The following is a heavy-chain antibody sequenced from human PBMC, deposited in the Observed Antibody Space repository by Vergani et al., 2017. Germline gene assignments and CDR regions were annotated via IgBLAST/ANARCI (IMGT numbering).Heavy chain of an antibody. J-gene: IGHJ5*02. D-gene: IGHD6-19*01. CDR3: AGHSTVEWLVKLGWIDP. CDR2: IYYSGIT. Sequence: QLQLQESGPGLVKPSATLSLTCSVSGAPIRSSNYYWGWIRQPPGKGLEWIASIYYSGITHYNPSLKSRVTISVDTCKNQFSLKLSSVTAADTAVYFCAGHSTVEWLVKLGWIDPWGQGILVTVSS. CDR1: GAPIRSSNYY. V-gene: IGHV4-39*01.